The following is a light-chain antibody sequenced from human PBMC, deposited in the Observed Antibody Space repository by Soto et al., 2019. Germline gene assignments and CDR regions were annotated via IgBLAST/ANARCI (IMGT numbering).Light chain of an antibody. CDR3: HLRPMSPRT. Sequence: EIVLTQSPATLSSSPGERATLSCRASQTVGVRLAWYQHKPGQAPRLIIYEASNRAAGIPARFSGSGSGTDFTLTITSLEPEDFAFYYCHLRPMSPRTFGHGTKVQIE. CDR1: QTVGVR. V-gene: IGKV3-11*01. J-gene: IGKJ1*01. CDR2: EAS.